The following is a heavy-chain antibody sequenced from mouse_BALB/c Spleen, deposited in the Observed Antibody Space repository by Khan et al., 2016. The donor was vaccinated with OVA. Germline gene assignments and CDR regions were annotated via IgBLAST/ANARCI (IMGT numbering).Heavy chain of an antibody. Sequence: IQLVQSGPELMKPGASVKISCKASGYSFTSYYIHWVKQSHGKSLEWNGYVDPFSGGTTYNQKFKGKATLTVDKSSSTAYIHFSNLTSEDSAVYYCTRHGYVAWFTYWGQGTLVTVAA. CDR1: GYSFTSYY. CDR2: VDPFSGGT. V-gene: IGHV1S135*01. J-gene: IGHJ3*01. CDR3: TRHGYVAWFTY. D-gene: IGHD2-2*01.